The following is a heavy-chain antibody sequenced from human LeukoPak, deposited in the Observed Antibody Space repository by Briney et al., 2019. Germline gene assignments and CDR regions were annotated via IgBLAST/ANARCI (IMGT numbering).Heavy chain of an antibody. CDR2: IYYSGST. V-gene: IGHV4-39*07. Sequence: PSETLSLTCTVSGGSISSSSYYWGWIRQPPGKGLEWIGSIYYSGSTYYNPSLKSRVTISVDTSKNQFSLKLSSVTAADTAVYYCARVNIKVEISGVVVVAAYSDWFDPWGQGTLVTVSS. CDR3: ARVNIKVEISGVVVVAAYSDWFDP. J-gene: IGHJ5*02. D-gene: IGHD2-15*01. CDR1: GGSISSSSYY.